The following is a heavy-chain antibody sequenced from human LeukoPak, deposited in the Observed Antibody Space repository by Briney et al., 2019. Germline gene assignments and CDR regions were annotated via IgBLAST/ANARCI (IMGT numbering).Heavy chain of an antibody. D-gene: IGHD5-12*01. J-gene: IGHJ4*02. CDR1: GYTFTSYY. V-gene: IGHV1-46*01. CDR2: INPSGGST. Sequence: ASVKVSCKASGYTFTSYYMHWVRQAPGQGLEWMGIINPSGGSTSYAQKFQGRVTMTRDTSTSTVYMELSSLSSEDTAVYYCARAYSGHDDFDYWGQGTLVTVSS. CDR3: ARAYSGHDDFDY.